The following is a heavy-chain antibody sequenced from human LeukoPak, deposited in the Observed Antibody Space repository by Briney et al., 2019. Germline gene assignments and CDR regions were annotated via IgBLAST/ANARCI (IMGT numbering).Heavy chain of an antibody. CDR1: GFSFSSCE. CDR3: ARGMTGSYFGHFDF. CDR2: MSSSGGTI. J-gene: IGHJ4*02. D-gene: IGHD1-26*01. V-gene: IGHV3-48*03. Sequence: GGSLRLSCAASGFSFSSCEMNWVRQAPGKGLEWVSYMSSSGGTIYYADSVKGRFTISRDNGKNSLFLQMNSLRAEDTAVYYCARGMTGSYFGHFDFWGQGTLVTVSS.